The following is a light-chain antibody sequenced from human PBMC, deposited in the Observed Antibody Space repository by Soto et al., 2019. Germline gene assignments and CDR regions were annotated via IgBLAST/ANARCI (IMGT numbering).Light chain of an antibody. V-gene: IGLV2-11*01. J-gene: IGLJ3*02. Sequence: QYVLTQPRSVSGSPGQSVTISCTGTSTDVGGYNYVSWYQQHPGKAPNLVIYDVSKRPSGVPDRFSGSKSGNTASLTISGLQAEDESDYYCCSYAGTYWVFGGGPKLTVI. CDR3: CSYAGTYWV. CDR2: DVS. CDR1: STDVGGYNY.